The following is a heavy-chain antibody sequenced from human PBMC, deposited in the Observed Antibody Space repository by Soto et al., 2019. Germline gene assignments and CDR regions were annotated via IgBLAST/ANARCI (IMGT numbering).Heavy chain of an antibody. V-gene: IGHV1-2*04. CDR2: INPNSGGT. J-gene: IGHJ6*02. Sequence: ASVKVSCKVSGYTFTGYYMHWVRQAPGQGLEWMGWINPNSGGTNYAQKFQGWVTMTRDTSISTAYMELSRLRSDDTAVYYCARGDCSSTSCKYYYYYGMDVWGQGTTVTVSS. CDR1: GYTFTGYY. D-gene: IGHD2-2*01. CDR3: ARGDCSSTSCKYYYYYGMDV.